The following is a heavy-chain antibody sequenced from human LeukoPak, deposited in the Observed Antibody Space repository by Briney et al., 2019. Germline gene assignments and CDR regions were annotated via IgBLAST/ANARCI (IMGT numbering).Heavy chain of an antibody. CDR2: INHSGST. V-gene: IGHV4-34*01. CDR1: GGSFSGYY. J-gene: IGHJ4*02. CDR3: GRDSRGPDY. D-gene: IGHD3-22*01. Sequence: SETLSLTCAVYGGSFSGYYWSWIRQPPGKGLECIGEINHSGSTNYNPSLKSRVTISVDTSKNQISLKLNSVTAADTAVYYCGRDSRGPDYWGQGTLVTVSS.